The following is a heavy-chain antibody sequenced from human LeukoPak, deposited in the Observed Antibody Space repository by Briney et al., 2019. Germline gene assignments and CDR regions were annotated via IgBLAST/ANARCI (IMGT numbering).Heavy chain of an antibody. CDR1: GYTFTSYG. Sequence: ASVKVSCKASGYTFTSYGISWVRQAPGQGLEWMGWISAYNGNTNYAQKLQGRVTMTTDTSTSIGYMELRSPRSDDTAVYYCARVDLYGSGSSNWFDPWGQGTLVTVSS. CDR2: ISAYNGNT. CDR3: ARVDLYGSGSSNWFDP. D-gene: IGHD3-10*01. J-gene: IGHJ5*02. V-gene: IGHV1-18*04.